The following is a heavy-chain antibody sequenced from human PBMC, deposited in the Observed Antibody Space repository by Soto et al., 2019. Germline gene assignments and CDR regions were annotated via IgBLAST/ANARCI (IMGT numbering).Heavy chain of an antibody. J-gene: IGHJ4*02. CDR2: VSEGGDST. CDR1: GFTFSDYG. Sequence: EAQLLESGGGLVQPGESLRLSCAASGFTFSDYGMSWVRQAPGKGLEWVSGVSEGGDSTYYADSVKGRCTISRDNSKNTLYLQMNSMRADDTAIYFCAKDRRTLSGLDCWGQGALVTVSS. CDR3: AKDRRTLSGLDC. D-gene: IGHD2-15*01. V-gene: IGHV3-23*01.